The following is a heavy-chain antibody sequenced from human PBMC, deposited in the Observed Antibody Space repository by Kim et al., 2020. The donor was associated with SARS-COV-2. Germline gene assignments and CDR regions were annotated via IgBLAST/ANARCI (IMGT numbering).Heavy chain of an antibody. D-gene: IGHD1-26*01. Sequence: GGSLRLSCAASGFTFSDYYMSWIRQAPGKGLEWVSYISSSGSTIYYADSVKGRFTISRDNAKNSLYLQMNSLRAEDTAVYYCARESGSYYPRWFDPWGRGTRVTVSS. CDR2: ISSSGSTI. V-gene: IGHV3-11*01. CDR1: GFTFSDYY. J-gene: IGHJ5*02. CDR3: ARESGSYYPRWFDP.